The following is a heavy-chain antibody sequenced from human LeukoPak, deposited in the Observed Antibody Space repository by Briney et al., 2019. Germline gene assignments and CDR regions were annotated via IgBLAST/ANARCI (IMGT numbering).Heavy chain of an antibody. Sequence: ASVKVSCKASGYTFTGYYMHWVRQAPGQGLEWMGWINPNSGGTDYAQKLQGRVTMTTDTSTSTAYMELRSLRSDDTAVYYCARDRSSGWYGVYYYYYMDVWGKGTTVTVSS. CDR3: ARDRSSGWYGVYYYYYMDV. V-gene: IGHV1-2*02. CDR2: INPNSGGT. D-gene: IGHD6-19*01. CDR1: GYTFTGYY. J-gene: IGHJ6*03.